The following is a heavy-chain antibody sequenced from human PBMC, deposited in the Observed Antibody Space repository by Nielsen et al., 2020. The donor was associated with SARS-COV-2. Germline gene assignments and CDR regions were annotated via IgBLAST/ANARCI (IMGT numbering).Heavy chain of an antibody. CDR2: INHSGST. CDR1: GGSFSGYY. J-gene: IGHJ4*02. D-gene: IGHD3-3*01. CDR3: ARSNRYYDFWSGYYK. Sequence: SETLSLTCAVYGGSFSGYYWSWIRQPPGKGLEWIGEINHSGSTNYNPSLKSRVTISVDTSKNQFSLKLSSVTAADTAVYYCARSNRYYDFWSGYYKWGQGTLVTVSS. V-gene: IGHV4-34*01.